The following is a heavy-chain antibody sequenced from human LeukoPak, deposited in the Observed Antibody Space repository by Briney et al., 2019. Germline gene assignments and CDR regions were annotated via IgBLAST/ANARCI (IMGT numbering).Heavy chain of an antibody. Sequence: VASVKVSCKTSGYTFIGSYIHWMRLAPGQGLEWMGRISAYTNYAQKLQGRVTMTTDTSTSTAYMELRSLRSDDTAVYYCARGGSGSRGPFDYWGQGTLVTVSS. V-gene: IGHV1-18*04. D-gene: IGHD3-10*01. J-gene: IGHJ4*02. CDR1: GYTFIGSY. CDR2: ISAYT. CDR3: ARGGSGSRGPFDY.